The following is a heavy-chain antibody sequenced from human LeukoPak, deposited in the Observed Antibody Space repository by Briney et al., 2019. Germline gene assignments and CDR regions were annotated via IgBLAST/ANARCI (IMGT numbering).Heavy chain of an antibody. J-gene: IGHJ6*02. CDR1: GFTFDSYG. D-gene: IGHD1-26*01. V-gene: IGHV3-30*18. CDR3: AKDSLATGYYYYYGVDV. CDR2: ISYDGNNK. Sequence: GRSLGLSCAASGFTFDSYGIHWVRQAPGKGLEWVAVISYDGNNKYYADSVKGRFTVSRDNSKNTLYLQMNSLRPEDTAVYYCAKDSLATGYYYYYGVDVWGQGTTVTVSS.